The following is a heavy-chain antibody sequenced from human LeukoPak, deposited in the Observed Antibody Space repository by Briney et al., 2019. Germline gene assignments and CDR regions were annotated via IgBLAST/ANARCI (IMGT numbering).Heavy chain of an antibody. CDR2: ISGSGGST. CDR1: GYTFSNYA. J-gene: IGHJ4*02. V-gene: IGHV3-23*01. CDR3: AKEVIAVPPAKVFDY. Sequence: GGSLRLSCAGSGYTFSNYAMSWVRQAPGKGLEWVSAISGSGGSTYYADSVKGRFTISRDNSKNTLYLQMSSLRAEDTAVYYCAKEVIAVPPAKVFDYWGQGTLVTVSS. D-gene: IGHD2-2*01.